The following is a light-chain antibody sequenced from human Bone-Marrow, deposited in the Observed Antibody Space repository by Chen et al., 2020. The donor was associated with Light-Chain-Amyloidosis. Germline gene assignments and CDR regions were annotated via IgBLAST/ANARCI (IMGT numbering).Light chain of an antibody. J-gene: IGKJ2*01. Sequence: EIVMTQSPATLSVSPGERATLSCRASQSVSRNLAWYQQKPGQAPRLLLHDADIRATGIPARFSGSGSGTEFTLTISSLQSEDFAVYYWQQYHKWPPITFGQGTKLEIK. CDR3: QQYHKWPPIT. V-gene: IGKV3-15*01. CDR2: DAD. CDR1: QSVSRN.